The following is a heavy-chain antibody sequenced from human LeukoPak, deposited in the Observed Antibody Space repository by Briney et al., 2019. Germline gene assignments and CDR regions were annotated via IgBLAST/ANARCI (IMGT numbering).Heavy chain of an antibody. J-gene: IGHJ4*02. Sequence: SETLSLTCTVSGGSISRGGYYWGWIRQPPGKGLEWIGSIYYSGSTYYNPSLKSRVTISVDTSKNQFSLKLSSVTAADTAVYYCARHPYSTGLDYWGQGTLVTVSS. D-gene: IGHD4-11*01. V-gene: IGHV4-39*01. CDR1: GGSISRGGYY. CDR3: ARHPYSTGLDY. CDR2: IYYSGST.